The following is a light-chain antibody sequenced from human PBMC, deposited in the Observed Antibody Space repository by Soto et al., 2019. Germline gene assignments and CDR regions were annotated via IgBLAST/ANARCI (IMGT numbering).Light chain of an antibody. V-gene: IGLV1-51*01. J-gene: IGLJ3*02. Sequence: HSVLTQPPSASAAPGQRVTISCSGSSSDIGKNFVSWYQHLPGTGPKLLIYDNDMRPPGIPDRFSASKSGTSATLGITGLQAGDEADYYCRTCDSSLSRGVFGGGTKLTVL. CDR1: SSDIGKNF. CDR3: RTCDSSLSRGV. CDR2: DND.